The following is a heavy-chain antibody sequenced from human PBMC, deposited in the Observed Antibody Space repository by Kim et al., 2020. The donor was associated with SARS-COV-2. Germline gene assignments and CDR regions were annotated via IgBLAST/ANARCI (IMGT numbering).Heavy chain of an antibody. Sequence: SETLSLTCTVSGGSISSYYWSWIRQPPGKGLEWIGYIYYSGSTNYNPSLKSRVTISVDTSKNQFSLKLSSVTAADTAVYYCARDTYYGSGTDAFDIWGQG. CDR1: GGSISSYY. CDR2: IYYSGST. CDR3: ARDTYYGSGTDAFDI. D-gene: IGHD3-10*01. V-gene: IGHV4-59*01. J-gene: IGHJ3*02.